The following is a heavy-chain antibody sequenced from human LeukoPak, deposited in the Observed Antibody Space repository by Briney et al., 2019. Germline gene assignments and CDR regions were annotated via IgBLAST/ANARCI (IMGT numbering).Heavy chain of an antibody. V-gene: IGHV3-9*01. CDR3: AKDAGEEGWFDP. J-gene: IGHJ5*02. CDR1: GFTFDDYA. CDR2: ISWNSGSI. Sequence: PGGSLRLSCAASGFTFDDYAMHWVRQAPGKGLEWVSGISWNSGSIGYADSVKGRFTISRDNSKNTLYLQMNSLRAEDTAVYYCAKDAGEEGWFDPWGQGTLVTVSS.